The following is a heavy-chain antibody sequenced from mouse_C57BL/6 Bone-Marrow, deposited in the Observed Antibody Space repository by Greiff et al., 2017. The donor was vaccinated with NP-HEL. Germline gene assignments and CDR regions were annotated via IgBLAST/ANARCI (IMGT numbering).Heavy chain of an antibody. CDR1: GYTFTSYW. V-gene: IGHV1-52*01. Sequence: QVQHQQPGAELVRPGSSVKLSCKASGYTFTSYWMHWVKQRPIQGLEWIGNIDPSDSETHYNQKFKDKATLTVDKSSSTAYMQLSSVTSEDSAVTYCARSALDYWGQGTTLTVSS. CDR3: ARSALDY. J-gene: IGHJ2*01. CDR2: IDPSDSET.